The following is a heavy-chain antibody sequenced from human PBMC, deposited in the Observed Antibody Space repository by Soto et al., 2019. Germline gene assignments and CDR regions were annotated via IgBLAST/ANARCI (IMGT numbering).Heavy chain of an antibody. D-gene: IGHD1-7*01. Sequence: EVQLLESGGGLVQPGGSLRLSCAASGFTFSSYAMSWVRQAPGKGLEWVSAISGSGGSTYYADSVKGRFTISRDNSKNTLYLQMNSLRAEDTAVYYCARDHAILELRGDAFDIWGQGTMVTVSS. CDR2: ISGSGGST. J-gene: IGHJ3*02. CDR3: ARDHAILELRGDAFDI. CDR1: GFTFSSYA. V-gene: IGHV3-23*01.